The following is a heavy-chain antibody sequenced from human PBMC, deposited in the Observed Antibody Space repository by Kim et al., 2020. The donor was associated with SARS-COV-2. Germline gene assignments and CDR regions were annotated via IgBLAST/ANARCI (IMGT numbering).Heavy chain of an antibody. V-gene: IGHV3-23*01. CDR3: AKVAHFNIITMISGAYGMDV. J-gene: IGHJ6*02. Sequence: GGSLRLSCAASGFTFSSYAMSWVRQAPGKGLEWVSAISGSGGSTYYADSVKGRFTISRDNSKNTLYLQMNSLRAEDTAVYYCAKVAHFNIITMISGAYGMDVWGQGTTVTVSS. CDR1: GFTFSSYA. CDR2: ISGSGGST. D-gene: IGHD3-22*01.